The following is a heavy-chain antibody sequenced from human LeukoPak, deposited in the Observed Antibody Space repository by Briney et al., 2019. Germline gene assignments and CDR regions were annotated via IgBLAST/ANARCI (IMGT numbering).Heavy chain of an antibody. CDR3: AKGPQLYSGYHPDY. D-gene: IGHD3-22*01. CDR2: ITGSDDST. V-gene: IGHV3-23*01. Sequence: GGSLRLSCAASGFTFSSYAMTWVRQAPGEGLEWVSTITGSDDSTYYADSVKGRFTISRNYSKNTVFLQLNNLRAEDTAMYYCAKGPQLYSGYHPDYWGQGTLVTVSS. J-gene: IGHJ4*02. CDR1: GFTFSSYA.